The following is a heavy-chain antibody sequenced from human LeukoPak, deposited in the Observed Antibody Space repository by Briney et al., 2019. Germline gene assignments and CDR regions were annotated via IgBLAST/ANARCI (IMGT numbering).Heavy chain of an antibody. V-gene: IGHV4-59*08. CDR2: ISYSGST. Sequence: SETLSLTCTVSVGSLSSYYWSWIRQPPGKGLEWIGYISYSGSTNYNPSLKSRVTISLDTSKNQFSLKLSSVTAADTAVYYCAGHHPRNTVDFWGQGTLVTVSS. J-gene: IGHJ4*02. D-gene: IGHD2/OR15-2a*01. CDR1: VGSLSSYY. CDR3: AGHHPRNTVDF.